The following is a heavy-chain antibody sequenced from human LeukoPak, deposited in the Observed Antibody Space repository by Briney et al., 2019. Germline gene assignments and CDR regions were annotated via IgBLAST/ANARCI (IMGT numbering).Heavy chain of an antibody. CDR3: ARSGGSGFQLDS. Sequence: SDTLSLTCTVSGGSIGSYYWSWVRQPAGKGLEWVGRIYTTGRTIYNPSLKSRVTMSLDTSKNQLSLDLSSVTAADTAVYYCARSGGSGFQLDSWGQGTLVTVSS. J-gene: IGHJ4*02. CDR2: IYTTGRT. V-gene: IGHV4-4*07. CDR1: GGSIGSYY. D-gene: IGHD1-26*01.